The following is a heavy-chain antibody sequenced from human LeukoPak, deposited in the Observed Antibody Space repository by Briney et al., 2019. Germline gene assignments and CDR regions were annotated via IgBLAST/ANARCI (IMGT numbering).Heavy chain of an antibody. D-gene: IGHD2-2*02. J-gene: IGHJ6*02. CDR3: ARDQYCSSTSCHKKYYYYYGMDV. Sequence: GGSLRLSCAASGFTFSDYYMSWIRQAPGKGLEWVSYISSSGSTIYYADSVKGRFTISRDNAKNSLYLQVNSLRAEDTAVYYCARDQYCSSTSCHKKYYYYYGMDVWGQGTTVTVSS. CDR2: ISSSGSTI. CDR1: GFTFSDYY. V-gene: IGHV3-11*01.